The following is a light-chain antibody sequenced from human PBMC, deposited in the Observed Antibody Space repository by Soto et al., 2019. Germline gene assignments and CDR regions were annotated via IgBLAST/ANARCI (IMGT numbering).Light chain of an antibody. CDR3: QSYDSTLSDRYV. Sequence: QSVLTQPTSVSGAPGQRVIISCTGSSSNIGAGYDVHWYQQRPGTAPKLLIFGNNNRPSGVPDRFSGSKSGTSASLAITGLQAEDEGDYYCQSYDSTLSDRYVFGTGTKVTVL. V-gene: IGLV1-40*01. J-gene: IGLJ1*01. CDR2: GNN. CDR1: SSNIGAGYD.